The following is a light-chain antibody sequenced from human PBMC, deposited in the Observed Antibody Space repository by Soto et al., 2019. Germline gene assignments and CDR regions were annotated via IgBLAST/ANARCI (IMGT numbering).Light chain of an antibody. J-gene: IGLJ1*01. CDR1: SSNIGSNY. CDR3: ATWDDSLHGYV. V-gene: IGLV1-44*01. CDR2: TSN. Sequence: QSVLTQPPSASGTPGQRVTISCSGSSSNIGSNYVYWYQQLPGTAPKLLIYTSNQRPSGVPDRFSGSKSGTSASLAISGLQSEDEADYSCATWDDSLHGYVFGTGTKVTVL.